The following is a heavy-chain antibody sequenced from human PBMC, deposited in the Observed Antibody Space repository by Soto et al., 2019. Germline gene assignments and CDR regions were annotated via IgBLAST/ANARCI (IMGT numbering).Heavy chain of an antibody. CDR3: ARDEGFTSGWYIHY. J-gene: IGHJ4*02. CDR1: GYTVTSYY. Sequence: ASVKGSCRASGYTVTSYYMHWVRQAPGQGLEWMGIINPSGGSTSYAQKFQVRVTMTRDTSTTTVYMELSRLRSEDTAVYYCARDEGFTSGWYIHYWGQGPLVTVSS. V-gene: IGHV1-46*03. CDR2: INPSGGST. D-gene: IGHD1-1*01.